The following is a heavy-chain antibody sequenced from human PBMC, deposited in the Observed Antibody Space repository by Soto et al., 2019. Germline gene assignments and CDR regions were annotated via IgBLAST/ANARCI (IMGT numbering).Heavy chain of an antibody. J-gene: IGHJ6*02. CDR1: GGSFTYT. D-gene: IGHD5-18*01. Sequence: SVKVSCKASGGSFTYTLSWVRQAPGQGLEWMGGIIPIFGTTNYAQKFQARVTITADESTKTAYMELSNLRSEDTAVYYCARLHSHGTYGMDVWGQGTTVTVSS. V-gene: IGHV1-69*13. CDR3: ARLHSHGTYGMDV. CDR2: IIPIFGTT.